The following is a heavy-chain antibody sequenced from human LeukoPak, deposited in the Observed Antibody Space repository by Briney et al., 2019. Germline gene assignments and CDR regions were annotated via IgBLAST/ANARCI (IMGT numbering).Heavy chain of an antibody. V-gene: IGHV3-9*01. Sequence: GGSLRLSCAASGFSFDDFAMHWVRQAPGKGLEWVSGITWNGGTIDYADSVKGRFTISRDNSKNTLYLQMNSLRAEDTAVYYCASLGGNTVTTGYWGQGTLVTVSS. CDR1: GFSFDDFA. CDR2: ITWNGGTI. CDR3: ASLGGNTVTTGY. D-gene: IGHD4-17*01. J-gene: IGHJ4*02.